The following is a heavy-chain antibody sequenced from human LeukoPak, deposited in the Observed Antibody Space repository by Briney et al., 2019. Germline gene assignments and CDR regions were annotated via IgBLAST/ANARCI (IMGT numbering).Heavy chain of an antibody. J-gene: IGHJ3*02. CDR3: AKDRFVTVPPIIPPDAFDI. D-gene: IGHD3-3*01. V-gene: IGHV3-23*01. CDR2: SSGSGGST. Sequence: GGSLILSCAASGFTFSSYAMSWVRQAPGKGLEWVSASSGSGGSTYYADSVKGRFTISRDNSKNTLYLQMNSLRAEDTAVYYCAKDRFVTVPPIIPPDAFDIWGQGAMVTVSS. CDR1: GFTFSSYA.